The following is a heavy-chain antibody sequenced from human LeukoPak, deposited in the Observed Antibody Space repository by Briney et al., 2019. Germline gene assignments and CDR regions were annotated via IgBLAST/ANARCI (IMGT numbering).Heavy chain of an antibody. CDR2: ISSSSTTR. V-gene: IGHV3-48*02. D-gene: IGHD6-6*01. CDR3: ARAYSSSSGRDAFDS. CDR1: GFPFSTYS. Sequence: TGGSLRLSCIASGFPFSTYSMNWVRQAPGKGAGWISFISSSSTTRYYTDSVQGRFTISRDNAENSLYLQMDSLRDEDTAVCYCARAYSSSSGRDAFDSWGLGTLVAVSS. J-gene: IGHJ3*02.